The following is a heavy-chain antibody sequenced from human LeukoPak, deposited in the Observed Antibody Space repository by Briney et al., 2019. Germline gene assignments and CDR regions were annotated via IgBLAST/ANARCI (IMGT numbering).Heavy chain of an antibody. CDR2: IYYSGST. D-gene: IGHD3-10*01. CDR3: ARLYRHYYGSGSYYNEVDWFDP. Sequence: SETLSLTCTVSGGSISSYYWSWIRQPPGKGLEWIGYIYYSGSTNYNPSLKSRVTISVDTSKSQFSLKLSSVTAADTAVYYCARLYRHYYGSGSYYNEVDWFDPWGQGTLVTVSS. J-gene: IGHJ5*02. V-gene: IGHV4-59*08. CDR1: GGSISSYY.